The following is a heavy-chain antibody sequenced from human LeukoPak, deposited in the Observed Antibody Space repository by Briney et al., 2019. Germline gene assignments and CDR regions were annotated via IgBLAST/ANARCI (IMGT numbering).Heavy chain of an antibody. Sequence: ASVKGSCKASGYTFTGYYMHWVRQAPGQGLEWMGWINPNSGGTNYAQKFQARVTMTRNPSISTAYMELSSLKSEDTAVYYCARESGFYGSGSRYWGQGTLVTVSS. V-gene: IGHV1-2*02. CDR2: INPNSGGT. D-gene: IGHD3-10*01. CDR1: GYTFTGYY. J-gene: IGHJ4*02. CDR3: ARESGFYGSGSRY.